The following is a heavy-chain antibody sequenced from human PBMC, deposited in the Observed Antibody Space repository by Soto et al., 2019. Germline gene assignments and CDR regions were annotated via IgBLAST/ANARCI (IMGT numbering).Heavy chain of an antibody. Sequence: SVKGSCKASGGTFSSYAISWVRQAPGQGLEWMGGIIPIFGTANYAQKFQGRVTITADESTSTAYMELSSLRSEDTAVYYCAIPGSRNVYSSYGMDARGQATTVTVYS. V-gene: IGHV1-69*13. CDR3: AIPGSRNVYSSYGMDA. CDR2: IIPIFGTA. J-gene: IGHJ6*01. CDR1: GGTFSSYA. D-gene: IGHD6-19*01.